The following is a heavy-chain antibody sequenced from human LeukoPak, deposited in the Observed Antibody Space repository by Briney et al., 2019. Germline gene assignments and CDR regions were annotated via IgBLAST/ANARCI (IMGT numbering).Heavy chain of an antibody. Sequence: SVKVSCKASGGTFSSYAISWVRQAPGQGLEWMGGIIPIFGTANYAQKFQGRVTITTDESTSTAYMELSSLRSEDTAVYYCAISGSSSSSPRRYYYMDVWGKGTTVTVSS. V-gene: IGHV1-69*05. CDR3: AISGSSSSSPRRYYYMDV. CDR2: IIPIFGTA. D-gene: IGHD6-6*01. J-gene: IGHJ6*03. CDR1: GGTFSSYA.